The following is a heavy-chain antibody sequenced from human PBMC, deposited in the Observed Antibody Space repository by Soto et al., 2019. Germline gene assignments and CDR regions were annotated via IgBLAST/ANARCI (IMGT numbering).Heavy chain of an antibody. V-gene: IGHV1-18*01. Sequence: QVQLVQSGAEVKKPGASVKVSCKASGYTFSSYGITWVRQAPGQGLEWLGWISTYNDNTNYTQKLQGRVTMTTDTSTDTANMELRSLRSDDTAVYYCARDPLRFFVIRGGDYYFDYWGQGTLVTVSS. CDR1: GYTFSSYG. D-gene: IGHD3-10*01. CDR2: ISTYNDNT. CDR3: ARDPLRFFVIRGGDYYFDY. J-gene: IGHJ4*02.